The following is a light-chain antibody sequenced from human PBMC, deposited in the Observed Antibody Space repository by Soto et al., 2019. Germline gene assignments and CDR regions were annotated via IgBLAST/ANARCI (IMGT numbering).Light chain of an antibody. CDR3: QQYNSYSWT. V-gene: IGKV1-5*01. Sequence: DIQMTQSPSTLSASVGGRVTITCRASESISYRLAWYQQKAGKAPQLLIYDASGLESGVPSTFSGSGSGTEFTLTITSLQPDDFATYYCQQYNSYSWTFGQGTKVDI. CDR2: DAS. CDR1: ESISYR. J-gene: IGKJ1*01.